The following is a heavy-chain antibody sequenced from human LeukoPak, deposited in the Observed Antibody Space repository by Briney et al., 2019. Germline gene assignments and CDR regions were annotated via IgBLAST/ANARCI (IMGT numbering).Heavy chain of an antibody. J-gene: IGHJ2*01. CDR2: IYYSGST. D-gene: IGHD3-3*01. V-gene: IGHV4-59*08. CDR3: PRSRHGLEMATKPDWYIDL. Sequence: PSETLSLTCTVSGGSISSYYWSWIRQPPGKGLGWVGYIYYSGSTNYNPSLKSRLTRSVKTSKNQFSLKLSSWTAADTACIYCPRSRHGLEMATKPDWYIDLWGRGTLVTVSS. CDR1: GGSISSYY.